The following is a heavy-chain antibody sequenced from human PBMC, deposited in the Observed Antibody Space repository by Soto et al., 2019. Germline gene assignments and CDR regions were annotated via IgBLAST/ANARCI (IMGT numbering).Heavy chain of an antibody. J-gene: IGHJ4*02. CDR3: ARDIAAAGTGPHFDD. D-gene: IGHD6-13*01. CDR1: GFTFSNYA. Sequence: GGSLRLSCVVSGFTFSNYAMSWVRQAPGKRLEWVSGISASGASTYYADSVKGRFTISRDNSKNTLYLQMNSLRVDDTAVYYCARDIAAAGTGPHFDDWGQGTLVTVSS. CDR2: ISASGAST. V-gene: IGHV3-23*01.